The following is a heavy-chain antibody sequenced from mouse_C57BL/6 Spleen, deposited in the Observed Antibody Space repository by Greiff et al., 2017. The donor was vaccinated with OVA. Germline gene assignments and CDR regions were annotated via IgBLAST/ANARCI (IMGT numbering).Heavy chain of an antibody. CDR3: ARELGHFDY. J-gene: IGHJ2*01. CDR1: GYTFTDYN. D-gene: IGHD4-1*01. V-gene: IGHV1-22*01. Sequence: EVKLQESGPELVKPGASVKMSCKASGYTFTDYNMHWVKQSHGKSLEWIGYINPNNGGTSYNQKFKGKDTLTVNKSSSTAYMELRSLTSEDSAVYYCARELGHFDYWGQGTTLTVSS. CDR2: INPNNGGT.